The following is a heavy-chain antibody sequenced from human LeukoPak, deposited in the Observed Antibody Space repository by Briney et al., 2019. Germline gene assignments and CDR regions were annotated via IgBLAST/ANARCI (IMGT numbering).Heavy chain of an antibody. V-gene: IGHV4-39*01. CDR1: GHSISSSSYY. J-gene: IGHJ4*02. D-gene: IGHD5-12*01. CDR2: IYYSGST. CDR3: ARRIVATTTGVYYFDY. Sequence: KPSETLSLTCTVSGHSISSSSYYWGWIRQPPGKGLEWIGSIYYSGSTYYNPSLKRRVTISVDTSKNQFSLKLSSVTAADTAVYYCARRIVATTTGVYYFDYWGQGTLVTVSS.